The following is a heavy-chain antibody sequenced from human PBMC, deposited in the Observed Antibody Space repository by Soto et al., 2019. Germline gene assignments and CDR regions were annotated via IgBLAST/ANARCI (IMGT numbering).Heavy chain of an antibody. CDR3: ARDDRTISGAVTLDC. D-gene: IGHD3-3*02. CDR1: GYSFQNYA. V-gene: IGHV1-3*01. J-gene: IGHJ4*02. CDR2: SNAGSGNT. Sequence: QVQLVQSGPEVKRPGASGRISCRTAGYSFQNYAIHWVRQAPGKNLAWMVWSNAGSGNTRYSHKFQGRMSIARDTSASTSYLDLRSLTSEDTAVYFCARDDRTISGAVTLDCWGPGTLVTVSS.